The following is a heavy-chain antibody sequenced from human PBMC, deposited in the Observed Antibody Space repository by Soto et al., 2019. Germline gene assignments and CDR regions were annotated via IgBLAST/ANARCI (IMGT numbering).Heavy chain of an antibody. V-gene: IGHV3-53*04. CDR3: ARAIVVVTAPGAFDI. D-gene: IGHD2-21*02. CDR2: IYSGGST. CDR1: GFTVSSNY. Sequence: GGSLRLSCAASGFTVSSNYMSWVRQAPGKGLEWVSVIYSGGSTYYADSVKGRFTISRHNSKNTLYLQMNSLRAEDTAVYYCARAIVVVTAPGAFDIWGQGTMVTVSS. J-gene: IGHJ3*02.